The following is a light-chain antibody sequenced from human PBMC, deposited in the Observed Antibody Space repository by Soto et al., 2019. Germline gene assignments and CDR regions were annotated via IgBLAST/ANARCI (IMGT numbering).Light chain of an antibody. J-gene: IGKJ5*01. Sequence: EIVLTQSPATLSLSPGERATLSCRASQSVSSYLAWYQQKPVQPPRLLIYDASNRATGIPARFSGSGSGTDFTLTISGLEPEDFVVYYCQQCSSSITCGQGTRLEIK. CDR2: DAS. CDR3: QQCSSSIT. CDR1: QSVSSY. V-gene: IGKV3-11*01.